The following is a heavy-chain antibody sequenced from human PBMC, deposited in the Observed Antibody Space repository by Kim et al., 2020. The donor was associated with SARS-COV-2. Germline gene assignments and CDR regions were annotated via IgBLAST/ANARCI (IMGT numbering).Heavy chain of an antibody. J-gene: IGHJ4*02. V-gene: IGHV3-30-3*01. Sequence: GGSLRLSCAASGSTFSSYAMHWVRQAPDKGLEWVAVISYDGSNKYYADSVKGRFTISRDNSKNTLYLQMNSLRAEDTAVYYCARDRAGGYDAWGYPHDYWGQGTLVTVSS. CDR1: GSTFSSYA. CDR3: ARDRAGGYDAWGYPHDY. D-gene: IGHD5-12*01. CDR2: ISYDGSNK.